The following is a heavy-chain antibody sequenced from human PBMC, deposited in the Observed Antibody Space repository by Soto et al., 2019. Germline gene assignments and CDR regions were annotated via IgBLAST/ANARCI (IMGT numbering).Heavy chain of an antibody. CDR1: GFTLSNAW. D-gene: IGHD3-3*01. CDR3: TTLSYDFWSGSGAFDI. V-gene: IGHV3-15*01. J-gene: IGHJ3*02. CDR2: IKSKTDGGTT. Sequence: GGSLRLSCAASGFTLSNAWMSLVRQAPEKGLEWVGRIKSKTDGGTTDYAAPVKGRFTISRDDSKNTLYLQMNSLKTEDTAVYYCTTLSYDFWSGSGAFDIWGQGTMVTVSS.